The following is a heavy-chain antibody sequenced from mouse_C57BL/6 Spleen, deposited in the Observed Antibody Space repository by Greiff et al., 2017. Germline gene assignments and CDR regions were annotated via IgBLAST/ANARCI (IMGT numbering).Heavy chain of an antibody. V-gene: IGHV1-59*01. J-gene: IGHJ3*01. Sequence: QVQLKQPGAELVRPGTSVKLSCKASGYTFTSYWMHWVKQRPGQGLEWIGVIDPSDSYTNYNQKFKGKATLTVDTSSSTAYMQLSSLTSEDSAVYYCARSGYYGSSSAWFAYWGQGTLVTVSA. CDR1: GYTFTSYW. D-gene: IGHD1-1*01. CDR2: IDPSDSYT. CDR3: ARSGYYGSSSAWFAY.